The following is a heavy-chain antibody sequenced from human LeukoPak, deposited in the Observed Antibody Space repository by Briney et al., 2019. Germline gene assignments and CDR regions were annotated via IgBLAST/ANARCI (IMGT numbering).Heavy chain of an antibody. CDR2: LKQDGSEK. CDR1: GFTFSSYW. J-gene: IGHJ4*02. D-gene: IGHD3-10*01. CDR3: ASPTMVRGVPRYFDY. V-gene: IGHV3-7*01. Sequence: GGSLRLSCAASGFTFSSYWMSWVRQAPGKGLEWVANLKQDGSEKYYVDSVKGRFTISRDNAKNSLYLQMNSLRAEDTAVYYCASPTMVRGVPRYFDYWGQGTLVTVSS.